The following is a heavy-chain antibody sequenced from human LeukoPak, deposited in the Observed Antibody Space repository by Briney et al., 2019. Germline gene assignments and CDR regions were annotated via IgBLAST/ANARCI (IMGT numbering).Heavy chain of an antibody. D-gene: IGHD6-13*01. V-gene: IGHV5-51*01. CDR1: GYSFTSYW. CDR3: ARSQQLVRSWFDP. Sequence: GESLKISCKGSGYSFTSYWIGWVRQLPGKGLEWMGIIYPGDSDTRYSPSFQGQVTISAGKSISSAYLQWSSLKASDTAMYYCARSQQLVRSWFDPWGQGTLVTVSS. J-gene: IGHJ5*02. CDR2: IYPGDSDT.